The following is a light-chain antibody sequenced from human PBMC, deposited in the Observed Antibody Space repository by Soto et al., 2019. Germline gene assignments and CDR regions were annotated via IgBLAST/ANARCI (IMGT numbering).Light chain of an antibody. CDR1: QSVSSY. CDR3: QQRRSWPPTIT. Sequence: EIVLAQSPATLSLSPGERATLSCRASQSVSSYLAWYQQKPGQAPRLLIYGASTRATGIPARFSGSGSGTEFTLTISSLQSEDFAVYYCQQRRSWPPTITFGQGTRL. CDR2: GAS. V-gene: IGKV3-11*01. J-gene: IGKJ5*01.